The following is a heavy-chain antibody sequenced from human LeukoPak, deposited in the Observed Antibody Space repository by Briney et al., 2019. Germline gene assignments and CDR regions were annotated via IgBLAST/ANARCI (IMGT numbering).Heavy chain of an antibody. Sequence: ASVTVSCKASGYTFTGYYMHWVRLAPGQGLELMGWMNPNSGNTGYAQKFQGRVTMTRNTTISTAYMELSSLRSEDTAVYYCARAYSSSWYTVYYYYYYMDVWGKGTTVSISS. CDR3: ARAYSSSWYTVYYYYYYMDV. V-gene: IGHV1-8*02. CDR1: GYTFTGYY. D-gene: IGHD6-13*01. J-gene: IGHJ6*03. CDR2: MNPNSGNT.